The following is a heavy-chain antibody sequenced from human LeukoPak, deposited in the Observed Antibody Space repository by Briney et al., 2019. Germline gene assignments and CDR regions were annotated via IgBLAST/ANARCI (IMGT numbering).Heavy chain of an antibody. V-gene: IGHV3-48*01. Sequence: GGSLRLSCAASGFTFSSYSMNWVRQAPGKGLEWVSYISSSSSTIYYADSVKGRFTISRDNAKNSLYLQMNSLRAEDTAVYYCARDAGTSCYKGCVNNWFDPWGQGTLVTVSS. J-gene: IGHJ5*02. D-gene: IGHD2-2*02. CDR1: GFTFSSYS. CDR3: ARDAGTSCYKGCVNNWFDP. CDR2: ISSSSSTI.